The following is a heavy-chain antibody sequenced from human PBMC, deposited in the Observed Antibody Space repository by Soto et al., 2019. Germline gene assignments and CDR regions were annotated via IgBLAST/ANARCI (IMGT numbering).Heavy chain of an antibody. D-gene: IGHD3-10*01. CDR3: AKDLSITMVRGVSYPRIPGFDP. V-gene: IGHV3-23*01. J-gene: IGHJ5*02. CDR1: GFTFSSYA. Sequence: QPGGSLRLSCAASGFTFSSYAMSWVRQAPGKGLEWVSAISGSGGSTYYADSVKGRFTISRDNSKNTLYLQMNSLRAEDTAVYYCAKDLSITMVRGVSYPRIPGFDPWGQGTLVTVSS. CDR2: ISGSGGST.